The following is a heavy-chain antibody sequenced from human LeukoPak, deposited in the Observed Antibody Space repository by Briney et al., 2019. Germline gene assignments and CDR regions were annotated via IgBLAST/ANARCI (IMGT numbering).Heavy chain of an antibody. V-gene: IGHV1-69*01. CDR2: IIPIFGTA. J-gene: IGHJ4*02. CDR1: GGTFSSYA. D-gene: IGHD2-2*01. Sequence: SVKVSCKASGGTFSSYAINWVRQAPGQGLEWIGGIIPIFGTANYAQKFQDRVTITADESTSTAYMELSSLRSEDTAIYYCASRLYCSNTRCRNFPFAYWGQGTLVTVSS. CDR3: ASRLYCSNTRCRNFPFAY.